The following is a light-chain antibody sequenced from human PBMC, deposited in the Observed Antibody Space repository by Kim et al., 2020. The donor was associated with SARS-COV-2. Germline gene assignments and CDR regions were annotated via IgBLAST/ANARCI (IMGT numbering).Light chain of an antibody. CDR1: QSISSW. V-gene: IGKV1-5*03. Sequence: DIQMTQSPSTLSASVGDRVTITCRASQSISSWLAWYQQKPGKAPKLLIYKASSLESVVPSRFSGSGSGTEFTLTISSLQPDDFATYYCQQYNSYLYTFGQGTKLEI. J-gene: IGKJ2*01. CDR2: KAS. CDR3: QQYNSYLYT.